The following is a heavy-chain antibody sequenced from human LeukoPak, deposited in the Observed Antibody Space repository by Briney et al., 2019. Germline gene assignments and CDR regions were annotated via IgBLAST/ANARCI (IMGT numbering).Heavy chain of an antibody. V-gene: IGHV4-59*12. D-gene: IGHD6-19*01. Sequence: PSETLSLTCTVSGGSISSYYWGWIRQPPGKGLEWIGYIYYSGSTNYNPSLKSRVTISVDTSKNQFSLKLSSVTAADTAVYYCARDSSGYGDFDYWGQGTLVTVSS. CDR1: GGSISSYY. J-gene: IGHJ4*02. CDR3: ARDSSGYGDFDY. CDR2: IYYSGST.